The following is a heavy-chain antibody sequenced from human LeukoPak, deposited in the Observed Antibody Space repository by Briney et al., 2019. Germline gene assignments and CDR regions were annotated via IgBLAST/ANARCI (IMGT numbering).Heavy chain of an antibody. CDR2: ISYHGNNK. CDR1: GFTFSTHG. V-gene: IGHV3-30*18. CDR3: AKMGSPITMVRGVPFDY. D-gene: IGHD3-10*01. Sequence: GGSLRLSCAASGFTFSTHGMHWVRQAPGKGLEWVAAISYHGNNKYYADSVEGRFTISRDNSKNTLYVQMNRLRAEDTAVYYCAKMGSPITMVRGVPFDYWGQGTLVTVSS. J-gene: IGHJ4*02.